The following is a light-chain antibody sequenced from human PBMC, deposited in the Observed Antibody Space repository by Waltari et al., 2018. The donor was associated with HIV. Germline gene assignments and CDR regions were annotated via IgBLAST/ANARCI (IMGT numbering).Light chain of an antibody. CDR3: AAWDDSLNGLV. V-gene: IGLV1-44*01. CDR2: TNN. CDR1: SSHIGSNT. J-gene: IGLJ3*02. Sequence: QSVVTQPPSASGTPGQRVTISCSGSSSHIGSNTVNWYQQLPRTAPKLLIHTNNQRPSGVPDRFSGSKSGTSASLAISGLQSEDEADYYCAAWDDSLNGLVFGGGTKLTVI.